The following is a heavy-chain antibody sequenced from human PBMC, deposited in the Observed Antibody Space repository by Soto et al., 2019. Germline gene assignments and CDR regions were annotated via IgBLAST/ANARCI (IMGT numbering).Heavy chain of an antibody. CDR3: AKTSIVGALDP. Sequence: SETLSLTCAVYGGSFSGYYWSWIRQPPGKGLEWIGEINHSGSTNYNPSLKSRVTISVDTSKNQFSLKLSSVTAADTAVYYCAKTSIVGALDPWGQGTLVTVSS. CDR2: INHSGST. D-gene: IGHD1-26*01. CDR1: GGSFSGYY. J-gene: IGHJ5*02. V-gene: IGHV4-34*01.